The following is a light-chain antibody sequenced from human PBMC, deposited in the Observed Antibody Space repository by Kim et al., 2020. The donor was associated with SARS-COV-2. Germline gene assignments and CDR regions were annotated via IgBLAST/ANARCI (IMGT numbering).Light chain of an antibody. Sequence: QSALTQPASVSGSPGQSITISCTGTSSDVGHYNYVSWYQQHPGKTPKLMIYDVSNRPSGVSNRFSGSKSGNTASLTISGLQAEDEADYYCSSYTTINTWVFGGGTQLTVL. CDR3: SSYTTINTWV. CDR1: SSDVGHYNY. CDR2: DVS. V-gene: IGLV2-14*03. J-gene: IGLJ3*02.